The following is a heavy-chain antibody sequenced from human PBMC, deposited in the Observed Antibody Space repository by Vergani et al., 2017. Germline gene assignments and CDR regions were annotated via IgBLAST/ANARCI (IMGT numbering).Heavy chain of an antibody. D-gene: IGHD5-12*01. CDR3: VRARCSGPCFMSNWFDS. J-gene: IGHJ5*01. V-gene: IGHV3-74*01. CDR2: IDSDGSRT. CDR1: GFSFSNYW. Sequence: VQLVESGGGLVQPGGSLRLSCAASGFSFSNYWMQWVRQAPGKGLVWVSRIDSDGSRTSYADSVKGRFTISRDNAKNTLYLQMDSLRAEDTAIYYCVRARCSGPCFMSNWFDSWGQGTLVTVSS.